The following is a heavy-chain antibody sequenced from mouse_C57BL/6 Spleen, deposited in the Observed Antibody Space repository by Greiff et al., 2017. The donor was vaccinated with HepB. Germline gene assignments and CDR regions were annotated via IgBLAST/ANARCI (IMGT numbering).Heavy chain of an antibody. V-gene: IGHV1-15*01. CDR1: GYTFTDYE. CDR2: IDPETGGT. Sequence: VQVVESGAELVRPGASVTLSCKASGYTFTDYEMHWVKQTPVHGLEWIGAIDPETGGTAYNQKFKGKAILTADKSSSTAYMELRSLTSEDSAVYYCTTLYYFDYWGQGTTLTVSS. J-gene: IGHJ2*01. CDR3: TTLYYFDY.